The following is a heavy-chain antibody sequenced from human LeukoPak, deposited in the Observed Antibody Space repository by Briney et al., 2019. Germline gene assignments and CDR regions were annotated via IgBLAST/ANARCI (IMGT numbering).Heavy chain of an antibody. J-gene: IGHJ4*02. Sequence: ASVKVSCTASGYTFTGYYMHWVRQAPGQGLEWMGWINPNSGGTNYAQKFQGRVTMTRDTSISTAYMELSRLRSDDTAVYYCAREIAAAGTSLDYWGQGTLVTVSS. CDR1: GYTFTGYY. D-gene: IGHD6-13*01. V-gene: IGHV1-2*02. CDR2: INPNSGGT. CDR3: AREIAAAGTSLDY.